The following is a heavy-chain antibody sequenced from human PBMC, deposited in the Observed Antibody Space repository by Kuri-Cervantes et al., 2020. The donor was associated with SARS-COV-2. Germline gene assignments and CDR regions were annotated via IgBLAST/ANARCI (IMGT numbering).Heavy chain of an antibody. CDR3: ARDKGIIGYCTNDVCGPLFDY. J-gene: IGHJ4*02. Sequence: LSLTCAASGFTFSSYSMHWVRQAPGKGLEWVSYISSSGGTIYYADSVKGRFTITRDNAKNSLYLQTNSLRDEDTAVYYCARDKGIIGYCTNDVCGPLFDYWGQGILVTVSS. V-gene: IGHV3-48*02. CDR1: GFTFSSYS. D-gene: IGHD2-8*01. CDR2: ISSSGGTI.